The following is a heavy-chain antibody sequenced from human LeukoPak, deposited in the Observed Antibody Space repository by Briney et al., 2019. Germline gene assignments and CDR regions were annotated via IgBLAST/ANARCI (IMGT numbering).Heavy chain of an antibody. V-gene: IGHV3-21*01. J-gene: IGHJ1*01. CDR1: GFTLTNYA. Sequence: GGSLRLSCAASGFTLTNYAFMWVRQAPGKGLEWVSSISSIGTDIYYGNSVKGRFTISRDNAKNSLFLQMNSLRAEDAAVYYCARGEGASWYAFPQHWGQGTLVTVSS. CDR2: ISSIGTDI. CDR3: ARGEGASWYAFPQH. D-gene: IGHD6-13*01.